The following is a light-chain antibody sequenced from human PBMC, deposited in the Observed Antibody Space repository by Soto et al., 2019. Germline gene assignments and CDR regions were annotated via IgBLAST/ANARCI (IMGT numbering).Light chain of an antibody. CDR3: SSYTSSSTLYV. J-gene: IGLJ1*01. Sequence: QSVLTQPASVSGSPGQSITISCTGTSSDVGGYNYVSWYQQHPGKAPKLMIYEVSNRPSGVSNRFSGSKSGNTASLTISGLQAEAEADYYCSSYTSSSTLYVLGTGTKVTV. V-gene: IGLV2-14*01. CDR2: EVS. CDR1: SSDVGGYNY.